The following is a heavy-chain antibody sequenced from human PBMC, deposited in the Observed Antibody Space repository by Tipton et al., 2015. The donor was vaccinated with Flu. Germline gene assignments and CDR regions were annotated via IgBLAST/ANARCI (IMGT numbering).Heavy chain of an antibody. V-gene: IGHV4-59*01. CDR1: GGSISSYY. J-gene: IGHJ5*02. D-gene: IGHD5-18*01. CDR2: IYYRGST. CDR3: ARGYAGWFDP. Sequence: TLSLTCTVSGGSISSYYWSWIRQPPGKGLEWIGYIYYRGSTNYNPSLKSRVTISVDTSKNQFSLKLSSVTAADTAVYYCARGYAGWFDPWGQGTLVTVSS.